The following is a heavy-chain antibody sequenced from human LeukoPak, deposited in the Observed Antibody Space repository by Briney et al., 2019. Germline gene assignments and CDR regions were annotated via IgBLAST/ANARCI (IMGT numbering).Heavy chain of an antibody. CDR3: AGDYDFPYYYGMDV. CDR2: ISSSGSTI. V-gene: IGHV3-11*01. Sequence: GGSLRLSCAASGFTFSDYYMSWIRQAPGKGLEWVSYISSSGSTIYYADSVKGRFTISRDNAKNSLYLQMNSLRAEDTAVYYCAGDYDFPYYYGMDVWGQGTTVTVSS. J-gene: IGHJ6*02. CDR1: GFTFSDYY. D-gene: IGHD3-3*01.